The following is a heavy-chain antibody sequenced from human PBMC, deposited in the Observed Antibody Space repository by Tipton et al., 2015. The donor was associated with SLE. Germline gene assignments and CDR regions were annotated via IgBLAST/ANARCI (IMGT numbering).Heavy chain of an antibody. D-gene: IGHD6-13*01. J-gene: IGHJ4*02. V-gene: IGHV4-31*03. Sequence: TLSLTCTVSGGPISSGGYYWSWLRQHPGKGLEWIGYIYYSGSTYYNPSLKSRVTISVDTSKNQFSLKLSSVTAADTAAYYCATFEAAAGKSSFDYWGQGTLVTVSS. CDR1: GGPISSGGYY. CDR3: ATFEAAAGKSSFDY. CDR2: IYYSGST.